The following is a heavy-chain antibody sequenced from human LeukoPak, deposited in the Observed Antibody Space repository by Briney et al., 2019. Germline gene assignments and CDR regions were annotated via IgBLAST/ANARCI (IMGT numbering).Heavy chain of an antibody. D-gene: IGHD3-22*01. V-gene: IGHV1-2*06. Sequence: GASAKVSCKASGYTFTGYYMHWVRQAPGQGLEWMGRINPNSGGTNYAQKFQGRVTMTRDTSISTAYMELSRLRSDDTAVYYCARRARWYYYDSSGHHDAFDIWGQGTMVTVSS. CDR2: INPNSGGT. CDR1: GYTFTGYY. CDR3: ARRARWYYYDSSGHHDAFDI. J-gene: IGHJ3*02.